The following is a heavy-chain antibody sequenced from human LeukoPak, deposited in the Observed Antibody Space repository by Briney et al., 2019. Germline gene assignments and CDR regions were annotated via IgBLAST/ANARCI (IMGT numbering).Heavy chain of an antibody. CDR1: GGSISSYY. V-gene: IGHV4-59*01. D-gene: IGHD3-10*01. CDR2: IYYSGST. J-gene: IGHJ4*02. Sequence: KPSETLSLTCTVSGGSISSYYWSWIRQPPGKGLEWIGYIYYSGSTNYNPSLKSRVTISVDTSKNQFSLKLSSVTAADTAVYYCATRLMVRGVISPLFAYGGQGTLVTVPS. CDR3: ATRLMVRGVISPLFAY.